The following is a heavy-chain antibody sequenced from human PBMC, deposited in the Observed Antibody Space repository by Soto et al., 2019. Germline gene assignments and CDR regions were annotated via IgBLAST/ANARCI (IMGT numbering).Heavy chain of an antibody. CDR1: GGSISSHY. Sequence: QVQLQEAGPGLVRPSETLSLTCTVSGGSISSHYWSWVRQAPGKGLEWIGHIYYRGSTNYNPSLRSRITITVDTSKNQCYLKLNAVTTADTAVYYCARDGREASGMDVWGQRVKVTDSS. V-gene: IGHV4-59*11. D-gene: IGHD1-26*01. CDR3: ARDGREASGMDV. J-gene: IGHJ6*02. CDR2: IYYRGST.